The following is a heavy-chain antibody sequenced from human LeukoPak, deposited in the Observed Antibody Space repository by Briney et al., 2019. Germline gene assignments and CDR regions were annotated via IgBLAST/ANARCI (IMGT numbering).Heavy chain of an antibody. J-gene: IGHJ4*02. CDR2: IIPILGIA. V-gene: IGHV1-69*16. CDR3: AREGIAVAGGVLLIDY. Sequence: SVKVSCKASGGTFSSCTISWVRQAPGQGLEWMGMIIPILGIANYAQKFQGRVTITTDESTSTAYMELSSLRSEDTAVYYCAREGIAVAGGVLLIDYWGQGTMVTVSS. CDR1: GGTFSSCT. D-gene: IGHD6-19*01.